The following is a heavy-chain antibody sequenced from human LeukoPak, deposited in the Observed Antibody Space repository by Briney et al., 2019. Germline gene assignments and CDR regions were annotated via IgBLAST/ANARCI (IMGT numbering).Heavy chain of an antibody. CDR1: GFTFSSYE. D-gene: IGHD2-2*01. Sequence: GSLRLSCAASGFTFSSYEMNWVRQAPGKGLEWIGEINHSGSTKYNPSLKSRVTISVDTSKNQFALKLSYVTAADTAVYDCARRRYCSSTSCAPIFDWGQGTLVTVSS. CDR3: ARRRYCSSTSCAPIFD. V-gene: IGHV4-34*01. J-gene: IGHJ4*02. CDR2: INHSGST.